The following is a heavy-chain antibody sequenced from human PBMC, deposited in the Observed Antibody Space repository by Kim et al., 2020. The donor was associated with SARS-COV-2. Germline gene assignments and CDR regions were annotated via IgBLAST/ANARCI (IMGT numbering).Heavy chain of an antibody. Sequence: GGSLRLSCAASGFIFSSYEINWVRQAPGKGLEWISYISSSASTIYYADSVKGRFTISRDNAKNSLYLQMNSLRAEDTAVYDCARSQGRGYFDYWGQGTLV. CDR1: GFIFSSYE. D-gene: IGHD1-26*01. CDR3: ARSQGRGYFDY. V-gene: IGHV3-48*03. J-gene: IGHJ4*02. CDR2: ISSSASTI.